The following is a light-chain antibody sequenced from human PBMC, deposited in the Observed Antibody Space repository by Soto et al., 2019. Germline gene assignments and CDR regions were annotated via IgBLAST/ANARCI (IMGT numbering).Light chain of an antibody. Sequence: EIVLTQSPGTLSLSPGERATLSCRASQSINSRYLAWYQQKPGQAPRLLLYGASSRATGIPYRFSGSGSGTDFTLTISRLEPEDFAVYYCQHFGSSPGFTFGPGTKVDIK. J-gene: IGKJ3*01. CDR1: QSINSRY. V-gene: IGKV3-20*01. CDR3: QHFGSSPGFT. CDR2: GAS.